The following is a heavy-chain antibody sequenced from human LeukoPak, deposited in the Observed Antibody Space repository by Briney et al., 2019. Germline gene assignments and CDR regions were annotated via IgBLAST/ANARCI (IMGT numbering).Heavy chain of an antibody. V-gene: IGHV3-74*01. CDR2: INTDGRTT. D-gene: IGHD3-22*01. CDR3: ARDYYDSSGYYYYFDY. J-gene: IGHJ4*02. CDR1: GFTFTTFW. Sequence: GGSLRLSCAASGFTFTTFWMNWVRQAPGEGLVWVSLINTDGRTTTYADSVKGRFTISRDNSKNTVYLQMNSLRAEDTAVYYCARDYYDSSGYYYYFDYWGQGTLVTVSS.